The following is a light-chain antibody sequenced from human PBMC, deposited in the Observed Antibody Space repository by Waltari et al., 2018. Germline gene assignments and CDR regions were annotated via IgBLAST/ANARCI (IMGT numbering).Light chain of an antibody. V-gene: IGLV2-23*02. J-gene: IGLJ1*01. CDR3: CSFAGSSTS. CDR2: EVS. Sequence: QSALPQPSSVPGSPGQSIPLPCSNTRPYLRAYKLVSWYQQRPGNAPKLVIYEVSERPSGVSNRFSGSKSGDTASLTISGLQAEDEADYYCCSFAGSSTSFGTGTTVTVL. CDR1: RPYLRAYKL.